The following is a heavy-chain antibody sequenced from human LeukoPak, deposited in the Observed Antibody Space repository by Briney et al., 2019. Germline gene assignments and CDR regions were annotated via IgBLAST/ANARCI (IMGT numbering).Heavy chain of an antibody. CDR3: ARVAAPSYYDILSYYFDY. D-gene: IGHD3-9*01. CDR2: ISYDGSNK. V-gene: IGHV3-30-3*01. CDR1: GFTFSSYA. J-gene: IGHJ4*02. Sequence: GGSLRLSCAASGFTFSSYAMHWVRQAPGKGLEWVAVISYDGSNKYYADSVKGRFTISRDNSKNTLYLQMNSLRAEDTAVYYCARVAAPSYYDILSYYFDYWGQGTLVTVSS.